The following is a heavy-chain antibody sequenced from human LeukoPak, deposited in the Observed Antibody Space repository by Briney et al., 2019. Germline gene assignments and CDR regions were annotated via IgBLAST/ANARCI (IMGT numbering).Heavy chain of an antibody. J-gene: IGHJ4*02. D-gene: IGHD3-10*01. V-gene: IGHV3-49*04. CDR3: TRDLDGSGSYFGY. CDR1: GFTFGDYA. CDR2: IRSKAYGGTT. Sequence: SGGSLRLSCTAPGFTFGDYAMSWVRQAPGKGQEWVGFIRSKAYGGTTEYAASVKGRFTISRDDSKSIAYLQMNSLKTEDTAVYYCTRDLDGSGSYFGYWGQGTLVTVSS.